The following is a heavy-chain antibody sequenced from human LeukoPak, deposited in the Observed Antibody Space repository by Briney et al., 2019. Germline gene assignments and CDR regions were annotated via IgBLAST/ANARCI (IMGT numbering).Heavy chain of an antibody. D-gene: IGHD2-8*01. J-gene: IGHJ4*02. V-gene: IGHV3-23*01. CDR3: AKDRSCINYVCHGYFDY. CDR2: ISGSGGST. Sequence: PGGSLRLSCAASGFIFSSYAMSWVGQAPGKGLEWVSTISGSGGSTYYADSVKGRFTISRDNSKNTVYLQMNSLRAEDTAVYYCAKDRSCINYVCHGYFDYWGQGTLVTVSS. CDR1: GFIFSSYA.